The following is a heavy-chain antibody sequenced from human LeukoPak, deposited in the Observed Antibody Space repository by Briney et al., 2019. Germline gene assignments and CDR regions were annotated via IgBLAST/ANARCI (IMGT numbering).Heavy chain of an antibody. Sequence: ASVKVSCKASGYTFTSYDINWVRQATGQGLEWMGWMNPNSGNTGYAQKFQGRVTITRNTSISTAYTELSSLRSEDTAVYYCARGRLFWKDGFDIWGQGTMVTVSS. J-gene: IGHJ3*02. D-gene: IGHD2-21*01. CDR1: GYTFTSYD. V-gene: IGHV1-8*03. CDR2: MNPNSGNT. CDR3: ARGRLFWKDGFDI.